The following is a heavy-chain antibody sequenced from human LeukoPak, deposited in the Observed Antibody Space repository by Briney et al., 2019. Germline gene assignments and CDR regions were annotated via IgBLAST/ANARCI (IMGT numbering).Heavy chain of an antibody. V-gene: IGHV4-39*07. CDR2: IYYSGST. Sequence: SETLSLTCTVSGASISSSSHSWGWIRQPPGKGLEWIVSIYYSGSTYYHPSLKSRVTISVDTSKNQFSLKLSSVTAADTAVYYCARGQYYYGSGSYWVAYYYYYGMDVWGQGTTVTVSS. J-gene: IGHJ6*02. D-gene: IGHD3-10*01. CDR1: GASISSSSHS. CDR3: ARGQYYYGSGSYWVAYYYYYGMDV.